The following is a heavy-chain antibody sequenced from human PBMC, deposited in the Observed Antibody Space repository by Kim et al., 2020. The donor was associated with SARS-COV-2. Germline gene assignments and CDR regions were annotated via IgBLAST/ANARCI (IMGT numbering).Heavy chain of an antibody. CDR3: ASYSWVGSGDY. Sequence: STTPSLKSRVTISVDTSKNQVSLKLSSVTAADTAVYYCASYSWVGSGDYWGQGTLVTVSS. D-gene: IGHD4-4*01. V-gene: IGHV4-31*02. J-gene: IGHJ4*02.